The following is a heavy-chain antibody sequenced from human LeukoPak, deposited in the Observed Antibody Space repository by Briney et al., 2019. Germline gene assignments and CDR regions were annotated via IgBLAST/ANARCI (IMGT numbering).Heavy chain of an antibody. Sequence: GGSLTLSCAASGFTFSSYSMNWVRQAPGKGLEWVSSISSSSSYIYYADSVKGRFTISRDNAKNSLYLQMNSLRAEDTAVYYCARESSGWYPYYFDYWGQGTLVTVSS. J-gene: IGHJ4*02. CDR2: ISSSSSYI. V-gene: IGHV3-21*01. CDR3: ARESSGWYPYYFDY. CDR1: GFTFSSYS. D-gene: IGHD6-19*01.